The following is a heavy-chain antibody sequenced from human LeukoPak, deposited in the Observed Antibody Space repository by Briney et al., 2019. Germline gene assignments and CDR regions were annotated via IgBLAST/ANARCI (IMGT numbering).Heavy chain of an antibody. CDR2: IYYSGST. CDR3: ARGPVGARVAFDI. V-gene: IGHV4-39*07. CDR1: GGSISSSSYY. D-gene: IGHD1-26*01. Sequence: PSETLSLTCTVSGGSISSSSYYWGWIRQPPGKGLEWIGSIYYSGSTYYNPSLKSRVTISVDTSKNQFSLKLSSVTAADTAVYYCARGPVGARVAFDIWGQGTMVTVSS. J-gene: IGHJ3*02.